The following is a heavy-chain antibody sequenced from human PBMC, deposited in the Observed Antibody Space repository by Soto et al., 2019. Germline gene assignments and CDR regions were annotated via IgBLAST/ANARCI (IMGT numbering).Heavy chain of an antibody. CDR2: ISASGGNT. V-gene: IGHV3-23*01. J-gene: IGHJ5*02. Sequence: EVQLLESGGGLVQPGGSLRLSCAASGFTFSEYAMSWVRQAPGKGLKWVSAISASGGNTYYADSVKGRFSISRDNSRNRLYLQMNSLRAEDTAVYYCAKLLPSVWFDPWGQGTLVTVSS. CDR3: AKLLPSVWFDP. D-gene: IGHD2-15*01. CDR1: GFTFSEYA.